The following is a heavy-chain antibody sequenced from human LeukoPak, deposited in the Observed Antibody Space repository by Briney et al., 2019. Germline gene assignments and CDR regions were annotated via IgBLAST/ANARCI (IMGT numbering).Heavy chain of an antibody. V-gene: IGHV3-23*01. CDR3: AKSLTMIVVVITDDAFDI. Sequence: GGTLRLSCAASGFTFSSYAMSWVRQAPGKGLEWVSAISGSGGSTYYADSVKGRFTISRDNSKNTLYLQMNSLRAGDTAVYYCAKSLTMIVVVITDDAFDIWGQGTMVTVSS. CDR2: ISGSGGST. CDR1: GFTFSSYA. D-gene: IGHD3-22*01. J-gene: IGHJ3*02.